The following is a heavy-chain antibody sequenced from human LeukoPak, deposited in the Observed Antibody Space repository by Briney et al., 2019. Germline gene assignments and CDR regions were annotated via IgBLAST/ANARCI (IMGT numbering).Heavy chain of an antibody. D-gene: IGHD3-22*01. V-gene: IGHV3-7*04. Sequence: PGGSLRLSCAASGFTFSRFWMSWVRQAPGKGLEWVAKIKQDGSEKYYVDSVKGRFTISRDNAKNSLFLQMNSLRAEETAVYYCARGEYYYDGGYWGQGTLVTVSS. CDR3: ARGEYYYDGGY. CDR1: GFTFSRFW. CDR2: IKQDGSEK. J-gene: IGHJ4*02.